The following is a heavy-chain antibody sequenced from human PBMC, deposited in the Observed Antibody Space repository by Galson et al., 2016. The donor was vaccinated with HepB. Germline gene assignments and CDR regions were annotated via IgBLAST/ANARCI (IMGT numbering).Heavy chain of an antibody. CDR3: ARQRNHDFWSAYRIHDPFDI. V-gene: IGHV3-66*02. CDR1: GFTVSSNH. CDR2: IYSGGTT. Sequence: SLRLSCAASGFTVSSNHMGWVRQAPGKGLEWGSLIYSGGTTNYADSVKGRSTISRDNSKNTLYLQMNTLRTEDTAFYYCARQRNHDFWSAYRIHDPFDIWGQGTMVTVSS. J-gene: IGHJ3*02. D-gene: IGHD3-3*01.